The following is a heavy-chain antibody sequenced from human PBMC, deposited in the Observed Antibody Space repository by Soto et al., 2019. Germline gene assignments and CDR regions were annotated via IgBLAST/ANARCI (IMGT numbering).Heavy chain of an antibody. V-gene: IGHV2-5*02. CDR1: GFSLSTRGVG. CDR2: IYWDDDK. J-gene: IGHJ4*02. D-gene: IGHD3-10*01. CDR3: VHIRDFFGGGPYYFDY. Sequence: QITLKESGPPLLKPTQTLTLTCTFSGFSLSTRGVGVGWIRQPPGKALEWLALIYWDDDKRYSPSLKSRLTIIKDTSKNQVVLTMTNMDPVDTGTYYCVHIRDFFGGGPYYFDYWGQGTLVTVSS.